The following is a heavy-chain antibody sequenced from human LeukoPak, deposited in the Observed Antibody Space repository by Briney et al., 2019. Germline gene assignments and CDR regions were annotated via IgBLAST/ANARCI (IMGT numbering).Heavy chain of an antibody. Sequence: TLSLTCTVSGGSISSGGYYWSWIRQPPGKGLEWIGCIYHSGSTYYNPSLKSRVTISVDRSKNQFSLKLSSVTAADTAVYYCAREQRWLQLGFDYWAREPWSPSPQ. CDR2: IYHSGST. D-gene: IGHD5-24*01. J-gene: IGHJ4*02. CDR1: GGSISSGGYY. CDR3: AREQRWLQLGFDY. V-gene: IGHV4-30-2*01.